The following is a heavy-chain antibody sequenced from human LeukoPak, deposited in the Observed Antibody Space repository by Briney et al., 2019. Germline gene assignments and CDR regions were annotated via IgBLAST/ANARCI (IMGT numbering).Heavy chain of an antibody. D-gene: IGHD2-2*01. CDR2: ISYDGNNK. J-gene: IGHJ6*02. CDR1: GFSFSSYG. V-gene: IGHV3-30*18. CDR3: AKGFDGVRYQYYYAMDV. Sequence: GGSLRLSCAASGFSFSSYGIHWVRQAPGKGLEWVALISYDGNNKYFADSVKGRFTISRDNSKNTLYLQMNTLRTEDTAVYYCAKGFDGVRYQYYYAMDVWGQGTTVTVSS.